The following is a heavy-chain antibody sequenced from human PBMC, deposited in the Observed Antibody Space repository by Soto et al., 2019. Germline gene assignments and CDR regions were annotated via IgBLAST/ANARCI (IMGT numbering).Heavy chain of an antibody. CDR2: ISVNGGST. D-gene: IGHD1-1*01. CDR1: GFTFNSYA. CDR3: AKSLSTGTGDAFDI. J-gene: IGHJ3*02. V-gene: IGHV3-23*04. Sequence: VQLVESGGGVVQPGRSLRLSCAASGFTFNSYAMTWVRQGPGKGLEWVSGISVNGGSTHYAGSVKGRFTISRDNSKNTLSLQMNSLRAEDTAVYYCAKSLSTGTGDAFDIWGQGTMVTVSS.